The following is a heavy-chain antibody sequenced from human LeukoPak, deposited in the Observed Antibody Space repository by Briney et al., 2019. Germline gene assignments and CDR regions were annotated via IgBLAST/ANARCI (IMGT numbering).Heavy chain of an antibody. CDR1: GFSVSSNF. CDR2: IYSGGTT. CDR3: ARDGYGNNYMDV. D-gene: IGHD1/OR15-1a*01. V-gene: IGHV3-53*01. J-gene: IGHJ6*03. Sequence: PGGSLRLSCAASGFSVSSNFTSWVRQAPGKGLEWVSVIYSGGTTYYADSVKGRFTISRDNSKNTLSLQMNNLRAEDTAVYYCARDGYGNNYMDVWGKGTTVTVTS.